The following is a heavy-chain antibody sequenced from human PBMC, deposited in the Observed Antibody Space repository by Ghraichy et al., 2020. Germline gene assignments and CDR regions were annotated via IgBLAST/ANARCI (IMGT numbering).Heavy chain of an antibody. CDR2: ISGSGGST. CDR3: AKDWAMIVVVRNWYFDL. Sequence: GGSLRLSCAASGFTFSSYAMSWVRQAPGKGLEWVSAISGSGGSTYYADSVKGRFTISRDNSKNTLYLQMNSLRAEDTAVYYCAKDWAMIVVVRNWYFDLWGRGTLVTVSS. CDR1: GFTFSSYA. J-gene: IGHJ2*01. V-gene: IGHV3-23*01. D-gene: IGHD3-22*01.